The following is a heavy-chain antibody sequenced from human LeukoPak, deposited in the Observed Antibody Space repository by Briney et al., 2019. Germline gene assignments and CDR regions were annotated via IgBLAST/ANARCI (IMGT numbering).Heavy chain of an antibody. CDR2: LNPHSGNT. J-gene: IGHJ3*02. CDR3: ARAVVEGPTRFAFNI. V-gene: IGHV1-8*01. D-gene: IGHD2-15*01. CDR1: GNTFTTYD. Sequence: GASVKVSCKVSGNTFTTYDINWVRQATGRGPEWMGWLNPHSGNTGYAQKFQGRVTMTRNISINTAYLQLRSLSSEDTAVYYCARAVVEGPTRFAFNIWGQGTLVTVSS.